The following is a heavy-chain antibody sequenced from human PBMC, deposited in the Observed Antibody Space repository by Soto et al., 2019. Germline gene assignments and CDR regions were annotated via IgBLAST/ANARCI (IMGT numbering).Heavy chain of an antibody. CDR3: ARLALGVGGNSPFDY. CDR2: INLGDSDT. Sequence: GESLKISCEGSGYTFSSYWIGWVRPVPGKGLEWMGIINLGDSDTTYSPSLQGQVTISADTSISTAHLQWTRLKASDTAMYHCARLALGVGGNSPFDYWGQGIMVTVSS. D-gene: IGHD3-16*01. V-gene: IGHV5-51*01. J-gene: IGHJ4*02. CDR1: GYTFSSYW.